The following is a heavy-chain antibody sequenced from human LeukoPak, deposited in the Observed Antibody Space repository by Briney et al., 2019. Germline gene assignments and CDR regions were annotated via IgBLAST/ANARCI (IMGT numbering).Heavy chain of an antibody. CDR1: GFFFSNYD. Sequence: GGSLRLSCAASGFFFSNYDMNWVRQAPGKGLEWVSGLSSGGGNTFYADSVKGRFTISRDNSKNTVYLQMNSLRGEDTAIYYCARGVTVTTDFWGQGTLVTVSS. V-gene: IGHV3-23*01. J-gene: IGHJ4*02. D-gene: IGHD4-17*01. CDR3: ARGVTVTTDF. CDR2: LSSGGGNT.